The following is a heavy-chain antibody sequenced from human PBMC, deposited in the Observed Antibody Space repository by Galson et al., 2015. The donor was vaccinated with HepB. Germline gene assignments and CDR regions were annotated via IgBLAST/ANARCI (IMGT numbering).Heavy chain of an antibody. D-gene: IGHD3-22*01. V-gene: IGHV1-18*01. J-gene: IGHJ3*02. Sequence: SCKASGYTFTSYGISWVRQAPGQGLEWMGWISAYNGNTNYAQKLQGRVTMTTDTSTSTAYMELRSLRSDDTAVYYCARVTRGGYYYDSSGYILDAFDIWGQGTMVTVSS. CDR2: ISAYNGNT. CDR3: ARVTRGGYYYDSSGYILDAFDI. CDR1: GYTFTSYG.